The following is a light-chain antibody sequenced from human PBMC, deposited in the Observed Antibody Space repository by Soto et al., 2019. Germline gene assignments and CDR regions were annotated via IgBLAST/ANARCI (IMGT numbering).Light chain of an antibody. V-gene: IGKV3-15*01. CDR2: GAS. CDR1: QSVSSN. Sequence: ERVMTQSPATLSVSPGERATLSCRASQSVSSNLAWYQQKPGQAPRLLIYGASTRATGIPARFSGSGSGTEFTLTISSLQSEDFAVYYCQQRSNWPPLTFGQGTKVEIK. CDR3: QQRSNWPPLT. J-gene: IGKJ1*01.